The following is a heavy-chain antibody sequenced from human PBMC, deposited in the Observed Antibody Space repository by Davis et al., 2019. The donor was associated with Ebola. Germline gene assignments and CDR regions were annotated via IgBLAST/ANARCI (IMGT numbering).Heavy chain of an antibody. CDR2: IYNGGST. CDR3: TRAAFGSYYFDY. J-gene: IGHJ4*02. CDR1: GFTVSSNY. D-gene: IGHD3-3*01. V-gene: IGHV3-53*01. Sequence: GESLEISCAASGFTVSSNYMSWVRQAPGKGLEWVSVIYNGGSTYYADSVKGRFTISRANAKSSLYLQMNSLRAEDTAVYYCTRAAFGSYYFDYWGQGTLVTVSS.